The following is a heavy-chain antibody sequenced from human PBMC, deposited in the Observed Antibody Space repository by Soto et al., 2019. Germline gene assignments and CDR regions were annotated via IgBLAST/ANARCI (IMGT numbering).Heavy chain of an antibody. D-gene: IGHD6-19*01. CDR3: ARLPDISGWPFDF. J-gene: IGHJ4*02. Sequence: QVQLQESGPGLVMPSETLSPSCSVSGGSVNSRGFYWTWIRQPPGKGLDWLGYMAFDGRTEYNPSLKDRVTISQDTSKNQFSLTLASVTAADKAIYYCARLPDISGWPFDFWGQGTLVTVSS. CDR2: MAFDGRT. V-gene: IGHV4-61*08. CDR1: GGSVNSRGFY.